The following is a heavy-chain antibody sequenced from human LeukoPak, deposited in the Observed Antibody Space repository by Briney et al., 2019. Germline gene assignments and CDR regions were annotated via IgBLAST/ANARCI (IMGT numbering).Heavy chain of an antibody. CDR3: ARGGYYYDSSGY. CDR2: IYHSGST. D-gene: IGHD3-22*01. Sequence: SETLSLTCTVSGYSISSGYYWGWIRQPPGKGLEWIGSIYHSGSTYYNPSLKSRVTISVDTSKNQFSLKLSSVTAADTAVYYCARGGYYYDSSGYWGQGTLVTVSS. CDR1: GYSISSGYY. V-gene: IGHV4-38-2*02. J-gene: IGHJ4*02.